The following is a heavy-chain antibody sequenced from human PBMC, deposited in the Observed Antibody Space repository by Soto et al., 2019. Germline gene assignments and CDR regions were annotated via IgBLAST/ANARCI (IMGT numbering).Heavy chain of an antibody. D-gene: IGHD2-15*01. Sequence: PGESLKISCKGSGYSFTSYWIGWVRQMPGKGLEWMGIIYPGDSDTRYSPSFQGQVTISADKSISTAYLQWSSLKASDTAMYYCARPRRATRSYCSGGSCPTSYYYGMDVWGQGTTVTVSS. J-gene: IGHJ6*02. CDR1: GYSFTSYW. V-gene: IGHV5-51*01. CDR2: IYPGDSDT. CDR3: ARPRRATRSYCSGGSCPTSYYYGMDV.